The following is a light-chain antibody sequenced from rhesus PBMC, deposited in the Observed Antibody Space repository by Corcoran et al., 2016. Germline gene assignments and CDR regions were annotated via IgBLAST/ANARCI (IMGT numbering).Light chain of an antibody. V-gene: IGLV2-32*02. CDR1: SSDIGGYNY. CDR3: SSYAGSNTFI. Sequence: QAALTQPRSVSGSPGQSVTISCTGTSSDIGGYNYVSWYQQHSGTAPKLMISEFTKRPSGVSDRFSGSKSGDTASLTISGRQAEDEADYYCSSYAGSNTFIFGSGTRLTVL. J-gene: IGLJ1*01. CDR2: EFT.